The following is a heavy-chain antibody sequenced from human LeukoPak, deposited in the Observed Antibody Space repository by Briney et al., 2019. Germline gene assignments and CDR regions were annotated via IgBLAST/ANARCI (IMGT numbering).Heavy chain of an antibody. D-gene: IGHD3-22*01. CDR3: AIRSYYDTRGYYYFDY. J-gene: IGHJ4*02. CDR2: IYPADSDS. V-gene: IGHV5-51*01. Sequence: GESLKISCKGSGYTFSNYWIAWVRQMPGKGLEWMGIIYPADSDSRYSPSFQGQVTISVDRSINTAYLQWSSLKASDTAMYYCAIRSYYDTRGYYYFDYWGQGTLVTVSA. CDR1: GYTFSNYW.